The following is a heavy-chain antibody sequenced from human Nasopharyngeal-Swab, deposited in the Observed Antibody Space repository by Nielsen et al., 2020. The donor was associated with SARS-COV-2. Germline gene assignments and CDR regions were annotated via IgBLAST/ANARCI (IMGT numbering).Heavy chain of an antibody. CDR3: ARSVGSYYGQGAFDV. CDR1: GFTFGDYA. D-gene: IGHD1-26*01. J-gene: IGHJ3*01. Sequence: GGSLRLSCTTSGFTFGDYAMSWFRQAPGTGLKWVGFIRRKTYGGAPEYAASVKGRFTISRDGAESIAYLHMNSLETEDTGVYYCARSVGSYYGQGAFDVWGQGTMVTVSS. V-gene: IGHV3-49*01. CDR2: IRRKTYGGAP.